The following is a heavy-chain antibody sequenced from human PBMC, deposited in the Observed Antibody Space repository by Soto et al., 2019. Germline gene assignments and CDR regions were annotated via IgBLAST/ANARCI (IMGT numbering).Heavy chain of an antibody. V-gene: IGHV4-59*01. J-gene: IGHJ5*02. CDR1: GDSISSYY. D-gene: IGHD1-1*01. CDR2: VYYSGRN. Sequence: SETLSLTCTVSGDSISSYYWSWIRQPPGKGLEWIGYVYYSGRNNYSPSLESRVAMSVDMSKNQVSLNLSSVTAADTAAYYCARTLKPTRNTDTNWFDPWGQGTLVTVSS. CDR3: ARTLKPTRNTDTNWFDP.